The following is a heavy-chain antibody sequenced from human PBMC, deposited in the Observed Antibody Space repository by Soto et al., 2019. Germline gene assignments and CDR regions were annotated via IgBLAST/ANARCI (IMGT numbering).Heavy chain of an antibody. CDR1: GFTFSSYW. CDR2: INGDASRT. CDR3: ARGVRGSYGLDI. Sequence: EVQLVESGGNLGQPGGSLRLSCAASGFTFSSYWIHWDRQVRGKGLVWVSRINGDASRTNYADSVKGRFTISRDNAKNTLYLQMNSLRAEETAVYYCARGVRGSYGLDIWGQGTMVTVSS. V-gene: IGHV3-74*01. D-gene: IGHD3-10*01. J-gene: IGHJ3*02.